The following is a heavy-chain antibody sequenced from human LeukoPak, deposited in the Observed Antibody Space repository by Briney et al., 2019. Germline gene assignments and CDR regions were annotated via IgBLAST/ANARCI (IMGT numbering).Heavy chain of an antibody. CDR2: IYYSGST. CDR1: GPSISIFY. Sequence: PETMSLTWIVSGPSISIFYCRWIRQLARNLLGWNGYIYYSGSTNYNRSLKSRVTISVDTSKNQSSLKLSSVTAADTAVYYCARDGSSYDYGFDYWGQGTLVTVSS. J-gene: IGHJ4*02. V-gene: IGHV4-59*01. CDR3: ARDGSSYDYGFDY. D-gene: IGHD5-12*01.